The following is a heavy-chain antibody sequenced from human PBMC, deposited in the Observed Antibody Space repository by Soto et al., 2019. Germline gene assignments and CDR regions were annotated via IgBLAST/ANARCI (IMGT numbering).Heavy chain of an antibody. D-gene: IGHD2-15*01. J-gene: IGHJ6*02. CDR1: GYSFTRYW. V-gene: IGHV5-10-1*01. CDR2: IDPSDSYT. Sequence: GESLTISCTCSGYSFTRYWISWVRQMPGKGLEWMGRIDPSDSYTNYSPSFQGHVTISADKSISTAYLQWSSLKASDTAMYYCASTLGYCSGGSCSGAQSYYYGMDVWGQGTTVTVSS. CDR3: ASTLGYCSGGSCSGAQSYYYGMDV.